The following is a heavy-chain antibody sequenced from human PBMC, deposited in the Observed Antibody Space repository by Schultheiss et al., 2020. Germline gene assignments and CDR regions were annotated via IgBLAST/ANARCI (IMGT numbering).Heavy chain of an antibody. Sequence: ASVKVSCKGSRFTFNNYGIHWVRQAPGQRLEWMGWINAGNGNTKYSKEFQGRVTITTDTSASTAYMELSGLRSEDTAVFYCARVTSYYDSSGYYSAEYFQHWGQGTLVTGLL. D-gene: IGHD3-22*01. J-gene: IGHJ1*01. CDR3: ARVTSYYDSSGYYSAEYFQH. CDR1: RFTFNNYG. V-gene: IGHV1-3*01. CDR2: INAGNGNT.